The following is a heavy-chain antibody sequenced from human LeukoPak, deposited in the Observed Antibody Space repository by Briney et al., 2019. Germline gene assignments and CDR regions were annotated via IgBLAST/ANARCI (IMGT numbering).Heavy chain of an antibody. Sequence: GGSLRLSCVASGVTFDNFGMHWVCQAPGKGLEWVAFLRYDANNRYDKNNDYYAVSVKGRFTISRDNSKNTLYLQMNSLKSEDTAVYYCAKGDYYMEVWGKGATVTVSS. CDR2: LRYDANNRYDKNND. CDR3: AKGDYYMEV. J-gene: IGHJ6*03. V-gene: IGHV3-30*02. CDR1: GVTFDNFG.